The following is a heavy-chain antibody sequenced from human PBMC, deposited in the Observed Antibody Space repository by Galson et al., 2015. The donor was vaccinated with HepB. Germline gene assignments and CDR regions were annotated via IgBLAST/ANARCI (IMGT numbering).Heavy chain of an antibody. D-gene: IGHD6-19*01. CDR1: GFTFSNYA. CDR3: VRDAVRATYDMDV. CDR2: ISYDGNKK. J-gene: IGHJ6*02. Sequence: SLRLSCAASGFTFSNYAIHWVRQAPGKGLEWVAVISYDGNKKYHADSVKGQFTISRDNSHSTLYQQMSSLRPEDTALYYCVRDAVRATYDMDVWGQGTTVIVSS. V-gene: IGHV3-30*04.